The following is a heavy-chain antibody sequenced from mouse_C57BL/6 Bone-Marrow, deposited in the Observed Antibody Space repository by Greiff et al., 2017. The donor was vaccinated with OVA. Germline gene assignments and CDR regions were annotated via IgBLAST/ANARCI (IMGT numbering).Heavy chain of an antibody. CDR2: IYPRSGNT. D-gene: IGHD2-4*01. V-gene: IGHV1-81*01. J-gene: IGHJ2*01. CDR3: ARYGIQLRRIDY. CDR1: GYTFTSYG. Sequence: QVKLQQSGAELARPGASVKLSCKASGYTFTSYGISWVKQRTGQGLEWIGEIYPRSGNTYYNEKFKGKATLTADKSSSTAYMELRSLTSEDSAVYFCARYGIQLRRIDYWGQGTTLTVSS.